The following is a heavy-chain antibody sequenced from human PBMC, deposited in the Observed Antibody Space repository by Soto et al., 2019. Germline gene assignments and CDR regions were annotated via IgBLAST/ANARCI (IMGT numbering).Heavy chain of an antibody. CDR3: ARRWGTYFDF. CDR2: IYYSGST. J-gene: IGHJ4*02. D-gene: IGHD7-27*01. CDR1: GGSISSYY. Sequence: QVQLQESGPGLVKPSETLSLTCTVSGGSISSYYWSWIRQPPGKGLEWIGYIYYSGSTDYDPSLKSRVTISVDTSKNPFSLKLSSVTAADTAVYYCARRWGTYFDFWGQGTLVTVSS. V-gene: IGHV4-59*01.